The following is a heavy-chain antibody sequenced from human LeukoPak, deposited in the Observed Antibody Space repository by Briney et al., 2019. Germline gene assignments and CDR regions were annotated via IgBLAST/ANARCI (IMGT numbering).Heavy chain of an antibody. D-gene: IGHD6-19*01. J-gene: IGHJ5*02. CDR2: IYSDGNT. CDR1: GFTVSSVY. V-gene: IGHV3-53*01. CDR3: AGDTHSSSWYDH. Sequence: GGSLRLSCAVSGFTVSSVYMSWVRQAPGKGLEWVSFIYSDGNTYYGDSVKGRFTLSRDSSRNTLYLQMNSLTVDDTAVYYCAGDTHSSSWYDHWGQGTLVTVSS.